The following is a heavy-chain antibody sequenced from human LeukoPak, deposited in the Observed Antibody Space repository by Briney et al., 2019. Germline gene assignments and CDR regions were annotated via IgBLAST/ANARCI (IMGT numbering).Heavy chain of an antibody. J-gene: IGHJ4*02. CDR3: AKDPFPLSGAAAGS. D-gene: IGHD6-13*01. CDR1: GFTFSSYA. Sequence: PGGSLRLSCAASGFTFSSYAMSWVRQAPGKGLEWVSAISGSGGSTYYADSVKGRFTISRDNSKNTLYLQMNSLRAEDTAVYYCAKDPFPLSGAAAGSRGQGTLVTVSS. CDR2: ISGSGGST. V-gene: IGHV3-23*01.